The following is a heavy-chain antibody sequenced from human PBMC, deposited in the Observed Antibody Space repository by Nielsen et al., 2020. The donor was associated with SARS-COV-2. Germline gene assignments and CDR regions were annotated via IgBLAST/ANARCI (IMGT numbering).Heavy chain of an antibody. D-gene: IGHD2-15*01. CDR2: ISSSGGFI. CDR1: GFTFSSHS. V-gene: IGHV3-21*01. CDR3: ARDSGRRGVANAFDI. Sequence: GGSLRLSCAASGFTFSSHSINWVRQAPGKGLEWVSSISSSGGFIYYADSVKGRFIIFRDNAKDSLYLQMDSLRVEDTAVYYCARDSGRRGVANAFDIWGQGTMVSVSS. J-gene: IGHJ3*02.